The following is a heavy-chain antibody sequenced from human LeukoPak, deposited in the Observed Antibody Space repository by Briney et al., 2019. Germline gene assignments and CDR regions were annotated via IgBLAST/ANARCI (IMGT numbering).Heavy chain of an antibody. CDR3: ARDADTATDY. V-gene: IGHV4-30-4*01. Sequence: SQTLSLTCTVSGGSISSGDYYWSWIRQPPGTGLEWIGYIYYSGSTYYNPSPKSRVTISVDTSKNQFSLKLSSVTAADTAVYYCARDADTATDYWGQGTLVTVSS. J-gene: IGHJ4*02. D-gene: IGHD5-18*01. CDR1: GGSISSGDYY. CDR2: IYYSGST.